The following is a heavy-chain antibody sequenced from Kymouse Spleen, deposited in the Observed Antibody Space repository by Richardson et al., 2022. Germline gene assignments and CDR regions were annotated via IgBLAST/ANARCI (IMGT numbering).Heavy chain of an antibody. CDR3: ARDRNWNYVGWFDP. J-gene: IGHJ5*02. CDR1: GFTFSSYG. CDR2: IWYDGSNK. V-gene: IGHV3-33*01. D-gene: IGHD1-7*01. Sequence: QVQLVESGGGVVQPGRSLRLSCAASGFTFSSYGMHWVRQAPGKGLEWVAVIWYDGSNKYYADSVKGRFTISRDNSKNTLYLQMNSLRAEDTAVYYCARDRNWNYVGWFDPWGQGTLVTVSS.